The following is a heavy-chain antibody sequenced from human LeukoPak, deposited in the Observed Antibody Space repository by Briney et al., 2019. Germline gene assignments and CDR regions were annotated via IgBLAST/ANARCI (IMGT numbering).Heavy chain of an antibody. CDR2: ISWNSGSI. J-gene: IGHJ4*02. CDR3: ARDHDYVWGSYRLDYFDH. CDR1: GFTFDDYA. Sequence: GGSLRLSCAASGFTFDDYAMHWVRQAPGKGLEWVSGISWNSGSIGYADSVKGRFTISRDNAKNSLYLQMNSLRAEDTAVYYCARDHDYVWGSYRLDYFDHWGQGTLVTVSS. D-gene: IGHD3-16*02. V-gene: IGHV3-9*01.